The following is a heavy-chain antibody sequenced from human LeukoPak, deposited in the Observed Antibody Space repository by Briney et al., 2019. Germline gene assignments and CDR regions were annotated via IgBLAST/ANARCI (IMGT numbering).Heavy chain of an antibody. CDR3: ARDAGDHGGYHY. J-gene: IGHJ4*02. Sequence: SVNVSCKASGGTFSSYAISWVRQAPGQGLEWMGRIIPILGIANYAQRFQGRVTITADKSTSTAYMELSSLRSEDTAVYYCARDAGDHGGYHYWGQGTLVTVSS. CDR1: GGTFSSYA. CDR2: IIPILGIA. D-gene: IGHD5-12*01. V-gene: IGHV1-69*04.